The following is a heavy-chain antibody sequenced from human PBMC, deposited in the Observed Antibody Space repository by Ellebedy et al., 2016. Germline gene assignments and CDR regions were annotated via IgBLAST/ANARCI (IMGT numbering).Heavy chain of an antibody. CDR1: GYTFTSYG. J-gene: IGHJ6*02. V-gene: IGHV1-18*01. D-gene: IGHD1-1*01. CDR3: ARDDVWNDHHNYYYYYGMDV. CDR2: ISAYNGNT. Sequence: ASVKVSXKASGYTFTSYGISWVRQAPGQGLEWMGWISAYNGNTNYAQKLQGRVTMTTDTSTSTAYMELRSLRSDDTAVYYCARDDVWNDHHNYYYYYGMDVWGQGTTVTVSS.